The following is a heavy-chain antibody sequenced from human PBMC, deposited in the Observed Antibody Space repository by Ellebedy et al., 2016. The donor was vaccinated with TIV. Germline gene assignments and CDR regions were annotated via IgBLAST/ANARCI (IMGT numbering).Heavy chain of an antibody. CDR3: ARDPPSDQGYDI. CDR1: GDSVSNTGAA. V-gene: IGHV6-1*01. D-gene: IGHD2-2*01. Sequence: SQTLSLTCAIPGDSVSNTGAAWNWLRQSPSRGLDWLGRTYYRSKWFFDYAVSVKSRMTINPDTSKNQFSLQLNSVTPEDTAVYYCARDPPSDQGYDIWGQGTKITVSS. CDR2: TYYRSKWFF. J-gene: IGHJ3*02.